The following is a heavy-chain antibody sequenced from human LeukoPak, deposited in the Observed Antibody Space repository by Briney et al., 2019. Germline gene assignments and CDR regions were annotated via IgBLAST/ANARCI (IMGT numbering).Heavy chain of an antibody. V-gene: IGHV3-23*01. CDR2: ISGSGGST. CDR1: GFTFSSYA. J-gene: IGHJ4*02. D-gene: IGHD3-10*01. CDR3: AKDSGWFGETSNPDDY. Sequence: GGSLRLSCAASGFTFSSYAMSWVRQAPGKGLEWVSAISGSGGSTYYADSVKGRFTISRDNSKNTLYLQMNSLRTEDTALYYCAKDSGWFGETSNPDDYWGQGTLVTVSS.